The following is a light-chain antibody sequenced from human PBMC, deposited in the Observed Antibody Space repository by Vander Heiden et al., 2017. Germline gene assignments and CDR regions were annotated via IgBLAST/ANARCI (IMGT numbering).Light chain of an antibody. V-gene: IGLV1-51*01. CDR1: NSNIGNNH. J-gene: IGLJ2*01. CDR2: DNN. CDR3: GAWDSSLSGVI. Sequence: QSVLTQPRTASGGAGVRVTISAAGSNSNIGNNHVSLYQQLPATAPKLLISDNNKRPSWVPDRFSASKSGTSAPLGITGLQPGDGADYYCGAWDSSLSGVIFGGGTKLTVL.